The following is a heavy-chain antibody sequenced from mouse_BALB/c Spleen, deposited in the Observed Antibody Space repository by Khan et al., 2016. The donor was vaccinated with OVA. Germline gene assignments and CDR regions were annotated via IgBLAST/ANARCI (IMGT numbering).Heavy chain of an antibody. CDR2: IWGGGST. J-gene: IGHJ4*01. CDR3: AKLLWSHYYAMDY. V-gene: IGHV2-6-5*01. CDR1: GFSLTDYG. D-gene: IGHD1-1*02. Sequence: VELVESGPGLVAPSQSLSITCTVSGFSLTDYGVSWIRQPPGKGLEWLGLIWGGGSTYYNSVLKSRLSISKDNSKSQVFLEMNSLQTDDTARYYCAKLLWSHYYAMDYWGQGTSVTVSS.